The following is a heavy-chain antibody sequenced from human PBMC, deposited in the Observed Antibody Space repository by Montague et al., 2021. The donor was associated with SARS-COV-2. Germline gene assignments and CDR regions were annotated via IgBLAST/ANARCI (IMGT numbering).Heavy chain of an antibody. CDR2: ISWNSGSI. J-gene: IGHJ4*02. Sequence: SLRLSCSASGFTFDDYAMHWVRQAPGKGLEWVSGISWNSGSIGYXDSVKGRFTISRDNAKNSLYLQMNSLRAEDTALYYCSKLPSRDGYNLRDYWGQGTLVNVSS. CDR1: GFTFDDYA. CDR3: SKLPSRDGYNLRDY. D-gene: IGHD5-24*01. V-gene: IGHV3-9*01.